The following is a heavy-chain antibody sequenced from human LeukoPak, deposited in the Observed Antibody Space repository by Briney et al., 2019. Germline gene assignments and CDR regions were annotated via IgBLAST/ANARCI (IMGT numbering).Heavy chain of an antibody. D-gene: IGHD3-10*01. CDR2: IYYSGST. CDR1: GGSVSSGSYY. Sequence: SETLSLTCTVSGGSVSSGSYYWSWIRQPPGTGLKWIGYIYYSGSTNYNPSLKSRVTISVDKSKNQFSLKLSSVTAADTAVYYCARGGEWAPFDYWGQGTLVTVSS. V-gene: IGHV4-61*01. J-gene: IGHJ4*02. CDR3: ARGGEWAPFDY.